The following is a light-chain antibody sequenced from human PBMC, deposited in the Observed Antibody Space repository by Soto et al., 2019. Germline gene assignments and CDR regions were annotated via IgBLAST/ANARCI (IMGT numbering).Light chain of an antibody. CDR3: QQYYDWPIT. V-gene: IGKV3-20*01. CDR2: GAS. J-gene: IGKJ5*01. Sequence: EIVLKQSPATLSLSPGERATLYCRASQSVSSSYIAWYQQKPGQAPRLLIYGASTRATGIPDRFSGGGSGTDFTLTISRLEPEDFALYYCQQYYDWPITFGQGTRLEIK. CDR1: QSVSSSY.